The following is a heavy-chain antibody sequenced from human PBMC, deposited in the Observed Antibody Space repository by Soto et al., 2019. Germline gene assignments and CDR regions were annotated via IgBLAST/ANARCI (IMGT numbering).Heavy chain of an antibody. Sequence: ASVEVSCKASGYTFTSYYMHWVRQAPGQGLEWMGIINPSGSSTSYAQKFQGRVTMTRDTSTSTVYMELSSLRSADTAVYSCARGRGPSTGTDAFDIWGQGTRVTVSS. CDR1: GYTFTSYY. CDR2: INPSGSST. V-gene: IGHV1-46*01. CDR3: ARGRGPSTGTDAFDI. D-gene: IGHD4-17*01. J-gene: IGHJ3*02.